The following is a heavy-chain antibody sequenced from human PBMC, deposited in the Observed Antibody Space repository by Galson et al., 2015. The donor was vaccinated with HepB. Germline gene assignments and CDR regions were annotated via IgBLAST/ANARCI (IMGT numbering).Heavy chain of an antibody. Sequence: SLRLSCAASGFTFSSYGIHWVRQAPGKGLEWVAFMSYDGSNKYYADSAKGRFTISRDNSKNTLYLQMNSLRTEDTAVYYCAKDRGSGWYYFDDWGQGTLVTVSS. D-gene: IGHD6-19*01. CDR3: AKDRGSGWYYFDD. J-gene: IGHJ4*02. CDR1: GFTFSSYG. CDR2: MSYDGSNK. V-gene: IGHV3-30*18.